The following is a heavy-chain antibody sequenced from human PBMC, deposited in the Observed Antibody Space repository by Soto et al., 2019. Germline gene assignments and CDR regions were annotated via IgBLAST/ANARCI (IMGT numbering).Heavy chain of an antibody. V-gene: IGHV3-30-3*01. CDR2: ISYDGSNK. Sequence: QVQLVESGGGVVQPGRSLRLSCAVSGFTFSSYAMHWVRQAPGKGLEWVAVISYDGSNKYYADSVKGRFTISRDNSKNTLYLQMNSLRAEDTAVYYCARDEDSSGWLRTFDYWGQGTLVTVSS. D-gene: IGHD6-19*01. CDR3: ARDEDSSGWLRTFDY. J-gene: IGHJ4*02. CDR1: GFTFSSYA.